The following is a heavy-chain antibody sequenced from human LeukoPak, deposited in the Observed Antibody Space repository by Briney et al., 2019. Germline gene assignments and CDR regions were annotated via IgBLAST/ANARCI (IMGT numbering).Heavy chain of an antibody. CDR2: ISYDGSNK. D-gene: IGHD4-17*01. J-gene: IGHJ3*02. CDR1: GFTFSSCG. CDR3: AKASDYGDYEFWAFDI. V-gene: IGHV3-30*18. Sequence: PGRSLRLSCAASGFTFSSCGMHWVRQAPGKGLEWVAVISYDGSNKYYADSVKGRFTISRDNSKNTLYLQMNSLRAEDTAVYYCAKASDYGDYEFWAFDIWGQGTMVTVSS.